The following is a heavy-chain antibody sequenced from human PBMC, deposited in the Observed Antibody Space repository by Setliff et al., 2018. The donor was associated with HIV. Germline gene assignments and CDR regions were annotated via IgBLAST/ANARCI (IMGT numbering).Heavy chain of an antibody. CDR2: INHSGST. J-gene: IGHJ4*02. CDR1: GGSFSGYY. D-gene: IGHD4-17*01. V-gene: IGHV4-34*01. CDR3: ARQKTVTTYFDY. Sequence: SETLSLTCAVYGGSFSGYYWSWIRQPPGKGLEWIGEINHSGSTNYNPSLKSRVTISVDTSKKQFSLKLSSVTAADTAVYYCARQKTVTTYFDYWGQGTLVTVSS.